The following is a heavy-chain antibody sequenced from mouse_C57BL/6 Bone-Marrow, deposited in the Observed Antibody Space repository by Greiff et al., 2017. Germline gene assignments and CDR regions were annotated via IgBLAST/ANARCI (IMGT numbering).Heavy chain of an antibody. CDR1: GYTFTSYW. D-gene: IGHD3-3*01. CDR2: IDPSDSYT. J-gene: IGHJ1*03. V-gene: IGHV1-59*01. CDR3: ARRSGLVYFDV. Sequence: QVQLQQPGAELVRPGTSVKLSCKASGYTFTSYWMHWVKQRPGQGLEWIGVIDPSDSYTNYNQQFKGKATLTVDTSSSTAYMQLSSLTSEDSAVYYCARRSGLVYFDVWGTGTTVTVSS.